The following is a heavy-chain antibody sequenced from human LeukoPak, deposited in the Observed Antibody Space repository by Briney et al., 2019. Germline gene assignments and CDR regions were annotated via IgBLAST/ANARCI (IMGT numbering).Heavy chain of an antibody. D-gene: IGHD1-1*01. J-gene: IGHJ4*02. Sequence: GGSLRLSCAASGFTLSPFWMHWVRQSPGKGPVWVSRIGPDGSVTNYADSVKGRFTISRDNARNTPYLQISSLSVEDTAVYFCARDMWGTFDYWGQGALVTVSS. CDR3: ARDMWGTFDY. V-gene: IGHV3-74*01. CDR1: GFTLSPFW. CDR2: IGPDGSVT.